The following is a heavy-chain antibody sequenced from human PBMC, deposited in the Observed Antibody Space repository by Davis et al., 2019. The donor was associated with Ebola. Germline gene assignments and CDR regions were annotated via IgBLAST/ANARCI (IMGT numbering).Heavy chain of an antibody. V-gene: IGHV5-51*01. CDR2: IFPGDSDT. D-gene: IGHD5-24*01. Sequence: KVSCKVSGYTFTTYWIVWVRQMPGKGLECMGIIFPGDSDTRYSPSFQGQVTISADKSISTAYLQWSSLKASDTATYYCARGTDGYNPGGYFDSWGQGTLVTVSS. CDR3: ARGTDGYNPGGYFDS. J-gene: IGHJ4*02. CDR1: GYTFTTYW.